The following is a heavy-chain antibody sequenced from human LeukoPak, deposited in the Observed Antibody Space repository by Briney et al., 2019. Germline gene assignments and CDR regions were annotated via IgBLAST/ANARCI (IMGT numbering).Heavy chain of an antibody. D-gene: IGHD2-15*01. CDR2: ISRNSYT. J-gene: IGHJ3*01. CDR3: AKPRDIDSWAFDV. Sequence: PGGSLRLSCAASGFTFSDYYMSWIRQAPGKGLEWVSYISRNSYTNYADSVKGRFTISRDNSKNTLNLQMNSLRTEDTAVYYCAKPRDIDSWAFDVWGQGTMVTVS. CDR1: GFTFSDYY. V-gene: IGHV3-11*06.